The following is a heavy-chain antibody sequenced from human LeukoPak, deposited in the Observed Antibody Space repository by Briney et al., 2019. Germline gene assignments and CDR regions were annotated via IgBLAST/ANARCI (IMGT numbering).Heavy chain of an antibody. CDR1: GDTFSSYD. D-gene: IGHD6-6*01. Sequence: SVKLSCKASGDTFSSYDISWVRQAPGQGLEWMGRIIPIFGTANYAQTFQGRVTITTDKSTGTAYMELSSLRSEDRAVYYCGREAYSSSFCDYWGQGTLVTVSS. CDR2: IIPIFGTA. V-gene: IGHV1-69*05. J-gene: IGHJ4*02. CDR3: GREAYSSSFCDY.